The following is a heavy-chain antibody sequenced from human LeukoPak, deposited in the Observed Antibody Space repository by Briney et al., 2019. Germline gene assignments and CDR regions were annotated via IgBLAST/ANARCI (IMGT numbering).Heavy chain of an antibody. D-gene: IGHD3-3*01. CDR3: ARVGYDFWSGYTQRPGAYGMDV. V-gene: IGHV3-11*01. CDR1: GFTFSDYY. J-gene: IGHJ6*02. Sequence: GGSLRLSCAASGFTFSDYYMSWIRQAPGKGLEWVSYISSRGSTIYYADSVKGRFTISRDNAKNSLYLQMNSLRAEDTAVYYCARVGYDFWSGYTQRPGAYGMDVWGQGTTVTVSS. CDR2: ISSRGSTI.